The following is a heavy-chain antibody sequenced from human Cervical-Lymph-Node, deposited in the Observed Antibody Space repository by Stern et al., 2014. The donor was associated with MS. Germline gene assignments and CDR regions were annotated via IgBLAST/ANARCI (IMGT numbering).Heavy chain of an antibody. CDR1: GGSIRSSSYY. D-gene: IGHD2-21*02. CDR2: LLYSGPS. Sequence: QVQLQESGPGLVKPSETLSLTCTVSGGSIRSSSYYWGWIRQSPGKGLEWIGSLLYSGPSHYTPSQKSRATIPADTSKTLFSLNLSSVTAADTAVYYCARFPFCSGRDCYYRTLAYWGQGIRVTVSS. V-gene: IGHV4-39*02. J-gene: IGHJ4*02. CDR3: ARFPFCSGRDCYYRTLAY.